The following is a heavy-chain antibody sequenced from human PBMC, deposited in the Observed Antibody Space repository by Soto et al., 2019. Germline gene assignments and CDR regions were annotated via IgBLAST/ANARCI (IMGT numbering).Heavy chain of an antibody. CDR1: GGSFSGYD. Sequence: SETLSLTCAVYGGSFSGYDWSWIRQPPGKGLEWIGEINHSGSTNYNPSLKSRVTISVDTSKNQFSLKLSSVTAADTAVYYCASWEEGFDYWGQGTLLTVSS. J-gene: IGHJ4*02. V-gene: IGHV4-34*01. CDR2: INHSGST. D-gene: IGHD1-26*01. CDR3: ASWEEGFDY.